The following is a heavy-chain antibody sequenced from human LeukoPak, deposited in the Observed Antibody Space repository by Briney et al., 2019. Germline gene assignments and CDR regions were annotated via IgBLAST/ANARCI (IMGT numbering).Heavy chain of an antibody. Sequence: ASVKSSCKASGGTFSSDAISWVRQAPGQKLEWMGGILPIFGTANYAQKFHGRVTITADESTSTAYMELSSLRSEDTAVYYCARYDFWSGYYFKASRGYYFDYWGQGTLVTVSS. CDR1: GGTFSSDA. V-gene: IGHV1-69*13. J-gene: IGHJ4*02. CDR2: ILPIFGTA. CDR3: ARYDFWSGYYFKASRGYYFDY. D-gene: IGHD3-3*01.